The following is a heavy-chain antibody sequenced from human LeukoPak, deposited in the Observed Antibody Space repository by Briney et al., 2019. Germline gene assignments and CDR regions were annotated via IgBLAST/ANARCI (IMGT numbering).Heavy chain of an antibody. Sequence: GGSLRLSCAAYGFTFSSYWMSWVRQAPGKGLEWVANIKQDGSEKYYVDSVKGRFTISRDNAKNSLYLQMNSLRAEDTAVYYCARCYDFWATDDYYMDVWGKGTTVTVSS. J-gene: IGHJ6*03. CDR1: GFTFSSYW. D-gene: IGHD3-3*01. CDR3: ARCYDFWATDDYYMDV. V-gene: IGHV3-7*01. CDR2: IKQDGSEK.